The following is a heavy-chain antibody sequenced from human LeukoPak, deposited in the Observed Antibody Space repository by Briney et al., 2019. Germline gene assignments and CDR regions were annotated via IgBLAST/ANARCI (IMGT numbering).Heavy chain of an antibody. Sequence: GSLRLSCAASGFTFSSYWMSWVRQPPGKGLEWIGEINHSGSTNYNPSLKSRVTISVDTSKNQFSLKLSSVTAADTAVYYCARAYYDSSGYTTYYFDYWGQGTLVTVSS. CDR1: GFTFSSYW. J-gene: IGHJ4*02. CDR3: ARAYYDSSGYTTYYFDY. CDR2: INHSGST. D-gene: IGHD3-22*01. V-gene: IGHV4-34*01.